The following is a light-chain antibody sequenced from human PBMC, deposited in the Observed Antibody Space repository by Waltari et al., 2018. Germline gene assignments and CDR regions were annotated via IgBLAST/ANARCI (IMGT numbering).Light chain of an antibody. CDR1: QSISTW. J-gene: IGKJ1*01. CDR3: QEYHTYSPWT. V-gene: IGKV1-5*03. CDR2: KAS. Sequence: DIQMTQSPSTLSASVGARVTIPCRASQSISTWLAWYQQKPGKAPKLLIYKASSLESGVPSRFSGSGSGTEFTLSISSLQPDDFATYYCQEYHTYSPWTFGQGTKVEMK.